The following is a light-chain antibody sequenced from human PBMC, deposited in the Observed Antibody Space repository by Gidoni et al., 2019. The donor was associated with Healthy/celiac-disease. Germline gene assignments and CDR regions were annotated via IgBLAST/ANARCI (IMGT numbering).Light chain of an antibody. J-gene: IGKJ4*01. CDR1: QSSSSY. Sequence: DLQMTQSPSSLSASVGDRVTSTCRASQSSSSYLNWYQQKPGKAPKLLIYAASSLQSGVPSRFSGSGSGTDFTLTISSLQPEYFATYYCQQSYSTPLTFGGGTKVEIK. V-gene: IGKV1-39*01. CDR3: QQSYSTPLT. CDR2: AAS.